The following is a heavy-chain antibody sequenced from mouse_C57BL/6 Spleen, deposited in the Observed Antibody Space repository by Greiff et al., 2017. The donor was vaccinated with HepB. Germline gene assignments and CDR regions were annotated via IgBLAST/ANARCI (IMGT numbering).Heavy chain of an antibody. CDR1: GYTFTSYG. CDR2: IYPRSGNT. CDR3: ARKRDWYFDV. J-gene: IGHJ1*03. Sequence: VKLQESGAELARPGASVKLSCKASGYTFTSYGISWVKQRTGQGLEWIGEIYPRSGNTYYNEKFKGKATLTADKSSSTAYMELRSLTSEDSAVYFCARKRDWYFDVWGTGTTVTVSS. V-gene: IGHV1-81*01.